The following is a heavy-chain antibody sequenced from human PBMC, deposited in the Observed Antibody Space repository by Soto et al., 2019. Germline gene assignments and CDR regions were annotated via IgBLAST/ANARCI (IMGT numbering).Heavy chain of an antibody. CDR3: ARYSSSSGYYYYYGMEV. CDR1: GYSFTSYW. CDR2: IDPSDSYT. V-gene: IGHV5-10-1*01. J-gene: IGHJ6*02. Sequence: GESLKISCKGSGYSFTSYWISWVRQMPGKGLEWMGRIDPSDSYTNYSPSFQGHVTISADKSISTAYLQWSSLKASDTAMYYCARYSSSSGYYYYYGMEVWGQGTTVTVSS. D-gene: IGHD6-6*01.